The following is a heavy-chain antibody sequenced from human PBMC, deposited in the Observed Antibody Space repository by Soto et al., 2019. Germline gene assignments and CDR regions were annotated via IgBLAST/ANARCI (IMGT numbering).Heavy chain of an antibody. D-gene: IGHD3-9*01. J-gene: IGHJ4*02. CDR2: ISSNGGST. V-gene: IGHV3-64D*06. Sequence: GGSLRLSCSASGFTFSSYAMHWVRQAPGKGLEYVSAISSNGGSTYYADSVKGRFTISRDNSKNTLYLQMSSLRAEDTAVYYCVKGPDYDILTGPFDYWGQGTLVTVSS. CDR1: GFTFSSYA. CDR3: VKGPDYDILTGPFDY.